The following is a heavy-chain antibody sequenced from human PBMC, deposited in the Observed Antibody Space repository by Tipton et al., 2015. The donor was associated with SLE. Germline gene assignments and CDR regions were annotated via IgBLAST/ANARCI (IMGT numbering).Heavy chain of an antibody. CDR3: ARARGRYSYGYDAFDI. CDR1: GGSISSGDYC. V-gene: IGHV4-30-4*01. D-gene: IGHD5-18*01. Sequence: TLSLTCTVSGGSISSGDYCWSWIRQPPGKGLEWIGYIYYSGSTYYNPSLKSRVTISVDTSKNQFSLKLSSVTAADTAVYYCARARGRYSYGYDAFDIWGQGTRVTASS. CDR2: IYYSGST. J-gene: IGHJ3*02.